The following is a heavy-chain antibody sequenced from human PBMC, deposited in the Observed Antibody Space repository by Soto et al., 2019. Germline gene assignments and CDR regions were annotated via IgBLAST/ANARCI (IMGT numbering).Heavy chain of an antibody. V-gene: IGHV1-46*01. D-gene: IGHD1-26*01. CDR3: ARPGIVGDTTWDFDY. Sequence: QVQLVQSGAEVKKPGASVKVSCKASGYTFTSYYMHWVRQAPGQGLEWMGIINPSGGSTSYAQKFQGRVTMPRDTSTSTVYMELSSLRSEDTAVYYCARPGIVGDTTWDFDYWGQGTLVTVSS. CDR2: INPSGGST. CDR1: GYTFTSYY. J-gene: IGHJ4*02.